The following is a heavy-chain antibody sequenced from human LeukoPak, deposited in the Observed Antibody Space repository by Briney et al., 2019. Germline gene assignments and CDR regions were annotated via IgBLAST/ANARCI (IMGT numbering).Heavy chain of an antibody. J-gene: IGHJ4*02. CDR2: ISSSSSYI. V-gene: IGHV3-21*01. Sequence: PGGSLRLSCAASGFTFSSYSMNWVRQAPGKGLEWVSSISSSSSYIYYADSVKGRFTISRDNAKNSTYLQMNSLRDEDTAIYYCARDDSSGYYYRILAYWGQGTLVTVSS. D-gene: IGHD3-22*01. CDR3: ARDDSSGYYYRILAY. CDR1: GFTFSSYS.